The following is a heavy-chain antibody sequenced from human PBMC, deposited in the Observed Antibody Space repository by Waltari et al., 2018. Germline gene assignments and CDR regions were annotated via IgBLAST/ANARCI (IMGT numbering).Heavy chain of an antibody. Sequence: QLQLQESGPGLVKASETLSLTCSVSGGSISGTSSYWGWIRQPPGKGLEWIGSFIYNANTYYNPSLKSRITISVDTSKNQFSLQLTSVTAADTAMYYCARPGRVGGGSLMGLDYWGQGTLVTVSS. CDR3: ARPGRVGGGSLMGLDY. D-gene: IGHD2-15*01. CDR2: FIYNANT. V-gene: IGHV4-39*01. J-gene: IGHJ4*02. CDR1: GGSISGTSSY.